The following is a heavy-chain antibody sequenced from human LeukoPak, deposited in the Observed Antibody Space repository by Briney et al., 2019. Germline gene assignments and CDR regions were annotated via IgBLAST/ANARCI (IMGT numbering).Heavy chain of an antibody. J-gene: IGHJ4*02. Sequence: GGSLRLSSAASGFTLSSYAMSWVRQGPGKGLEWVSAISVSGNTYHADSVKGRFIISGDSSKNTLYLQMNSLRAGDAAVYYCAKAPVTTCSGAYCYPFDYWSQGTLVTVSS. CDR2: ISVSGNT. V-gene: IGHV3-23*01. CDR3: AKAPVTTCSGAYCYPFDY. CDR1: GFTLSSYA. D-gene: IGHD2-15*01.